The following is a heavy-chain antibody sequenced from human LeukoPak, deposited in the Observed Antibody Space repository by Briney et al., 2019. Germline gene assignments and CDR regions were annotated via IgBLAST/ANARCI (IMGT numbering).Heavy chain of an antibody. D-gene: IGHD5-12*01. V-gene: IGHV3-72*01. CDR1: GFTFSSYW. J-gene: IGHJ3*02. CDR2: TRNKANSYST. CDR3: ARDGATIHDAYDI. Sequence: GGSLRLSCAASGFTFSSYWMSWVRQAPGKGLEWVGRTRNKANSYSTEYAASVKGRFTFSRDDSKNSVYLQMNSLKTEDTAVYYCARDGATIHDAYDIWGQGTMVTVSS.